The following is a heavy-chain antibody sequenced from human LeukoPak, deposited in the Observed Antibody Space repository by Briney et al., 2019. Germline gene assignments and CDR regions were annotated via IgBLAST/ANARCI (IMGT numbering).Heavy chain of an antibody. V-gene: IGHV7-4-1*02. CDR1: GYTFTSYA. J-gene: IGHJ4*02. CDR2: INTNTGNP. CDR3: ARVYCSGGSCYARLDY. Sequence: GASVKVSCKASGYTFTSYAMNWVRQAPGQGLEWMGWINTNTGNPTYAQGFTGRFVFSLDTSVSTAYLQISSLKAEDTAVYYCARVYCSGGSCYARLDYWGQGTLVTVSS. D-gene: IGHD2-15*01.